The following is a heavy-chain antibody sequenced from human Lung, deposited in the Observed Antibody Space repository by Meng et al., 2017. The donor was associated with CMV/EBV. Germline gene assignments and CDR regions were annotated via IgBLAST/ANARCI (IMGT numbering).Heavy chain of an antibody. CDR1: GCSIVILY. D-gene: IGHD1-1*01. CDR2: FYYRGNI. CDR3: SRASNLAVEG. V-gene: IGHV4-59*01. J-gene: IGHJ4*02. Sequence: VRLSDAGPGLMHPSETLSLTCTASGCSIVILYWGRIREPTGQGLQLHGYFYYRGNINYKPSLKSRVTISIATTKNRFSLDPTSVTPSDAAQEYRSRASNLAVEGWGLGTLVTVSS.